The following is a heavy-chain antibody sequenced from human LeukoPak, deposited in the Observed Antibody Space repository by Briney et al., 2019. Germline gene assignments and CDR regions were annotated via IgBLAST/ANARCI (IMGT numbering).Heavy chain of an antibody. D-gene: IGHD3-9*01. V-gene: IGHV1-18*01. Sequence: ASVKVSCKASGYTFTSYGISWVRQAPRQGLEWMGWISAYNGNTNYAQKLQGRVTMTTDTSTSTAYMELRSLRSDDTAVYYCARDNYDILTGYQFDYWGQGTLVTVSS. CDR3: ARDNYDILTGYQFDY. CDR2: ISAYNGNT. CDR1: GYTFTSYG. J-gene: IGHJ4*02.